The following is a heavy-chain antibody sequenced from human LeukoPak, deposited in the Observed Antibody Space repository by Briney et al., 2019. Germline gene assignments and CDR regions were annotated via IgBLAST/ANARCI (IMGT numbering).Heavy chain of an antibody. D-gene: IGHD1-26*01. J-gene: IGHJ4*02. CDR3: ARHVNQGRGRGSYFFDY. CDR2: IYPGDSDT. Sequence: GESLKISWQGSGYSFTSYWIGWVRQLPGKGLEWMGIIYPGDSDTRYSPSFQGKVTISADKSISTAYLQWSSLKASDTAMYYCARHVNQGRGRGSYFFDYWGQGTLVTVSS. V-gene: IGHV5-51*01. CDR1: GYSFTSYW.